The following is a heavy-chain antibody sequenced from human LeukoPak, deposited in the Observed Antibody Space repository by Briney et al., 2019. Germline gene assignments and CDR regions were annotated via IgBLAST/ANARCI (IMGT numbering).Heavy chain of an antibody. Sequence: SETLSLTCAVYGGSFSGYYWSWIRQPPGKGLEWIGKINHSGSTKYNPSLKSRVTISVDTSKNQFSLKLSSVTAADTAVYYCAREAYDILTDDWFDPWGQGTLVTVSS. CDR2: INHSGST. CDR1: GGSFSGYY. J-gene: IGHJ5*02. V-gene: IGHV4-34*01. CDR3: AREAYDILTDDWFDP. D-gene: IGHD3-9*01.